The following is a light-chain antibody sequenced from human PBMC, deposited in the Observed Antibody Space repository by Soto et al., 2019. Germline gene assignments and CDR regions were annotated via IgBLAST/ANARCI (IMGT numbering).Light chain of an antibody. CDR3: MQALHTRT. V-gene: IGKV2-30*02. Sequence: DVVMTQSPLSLPVTLGQPASISCRSSQSLVHSDGNTYLNWFQQRPGQSPRRLIYKVSNWDSGVPERFSGSGSGTDFTLKISRVESEDVGVYYCMQALHTRTFGQGTKADIK. J-gene: IGKJ1*01. CDR1: QSLVHSDGNTY. CDR2: KVS.